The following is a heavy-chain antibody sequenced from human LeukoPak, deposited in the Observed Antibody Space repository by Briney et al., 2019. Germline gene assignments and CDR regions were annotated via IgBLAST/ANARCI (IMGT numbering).Heavy chain of an antibody. V-gene: IGHV3-23*01. D-gene: IGHD2-15*01. CDR2: ISGSGGST. Sequence: GGSLRLSCAASGFTFSSYAMSWVRQAPGKGLEWVSAISGSGGSTYYADSVKGRFTISRDNSKNTLYLQMNSLRAEDTAVYYCAKDREELCSGGSCYQFDYWGQGTLVTVSS. CDR1: GFTFSSYA. J-gene: IGHJ4*02. CDR3: AKDREELCSGGSCYQFDY.